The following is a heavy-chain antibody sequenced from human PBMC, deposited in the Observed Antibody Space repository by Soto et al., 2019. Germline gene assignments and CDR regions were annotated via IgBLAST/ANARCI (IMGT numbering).Heavy chain of an antibody. Sequence: EVQLLESGGGLVQPGGSLRLSCAASGFTFSSYAMSWVRQAPGKGLEWVSAISGSGGSTYYADSVKGRFTISRDNSKNTLYLQMNSLRAEDTAVYYCAKDRVFVPTVTTGFFDYWGQGTLVTVSS. CDR1: GFTFSSYA. V-gene: IGHV3-23*01. D-gene: IGHD4-17*01. CDR2: ISGSGGST. CDR3: AKDRVFVPTVTTGFFDY. J-gene: IGHJ4*02.